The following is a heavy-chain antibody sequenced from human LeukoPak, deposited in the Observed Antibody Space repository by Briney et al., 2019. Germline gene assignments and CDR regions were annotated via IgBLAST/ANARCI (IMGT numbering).Heavy chain of an antibody. V-gene: IGHV1-69*01. CDR2: IIPIFGTA. CDR1: GGTFSSYA. Sequence: SVKVSCKASGGTFSSYAISWVRQAPGQGLEWMGGIIPIFGTANYAQKFQGRVTITADESTSTAYMELSSLRSEDTAAYYCARDSIRAVADYHYYGMDVWGQGTTVTVS. J-gene: IGHJ6*02. D-gene: IGHD6-19*01. CDR3: ARDSIRAVADYHYYGMDV.